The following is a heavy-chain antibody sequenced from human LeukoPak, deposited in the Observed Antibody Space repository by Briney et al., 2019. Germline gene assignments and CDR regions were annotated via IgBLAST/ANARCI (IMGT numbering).Heavy chain of an antibody. CDR1: GFSFSSYW. D-gene: IGHD6-19*01. CDR2: INQDGSDK. V-gene: IGHV3-7*01. J-gene: IGHJ4*02. Sequence: GGSLRLSCVASGFSFSSYWMSWVRQAPGKGLEWLANINQDGSDKYYVDSVKGQFTISRDNAKNSLYLQMNNLRVEDTAVYYCARAGYTSGYDYWGQGTLVTVSS. CDR3: ARAGYTSGYDY.